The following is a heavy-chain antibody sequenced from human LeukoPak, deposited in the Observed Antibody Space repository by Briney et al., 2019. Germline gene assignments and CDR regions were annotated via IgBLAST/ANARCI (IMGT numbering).Heavy chain of an antibody. CDR2: ISYDGSNK. J-gene: IGHJ4*02. V-gene: IGHV3-30-3*01. CDR3: ARVVSSGWYSFDY. D-gene: IGHD6-19*01. Sequence: GRSLRLSCVASGFTFSSYAMNWVRQAPGNGLEWVAVISYDGSNKYYADSAKGRFTISRDNSKNTLYLQMNSLRADDTAEYYCARVVSSGWYSFDYWGQRTLLTVSS. CDR1: GFTFSSYA.